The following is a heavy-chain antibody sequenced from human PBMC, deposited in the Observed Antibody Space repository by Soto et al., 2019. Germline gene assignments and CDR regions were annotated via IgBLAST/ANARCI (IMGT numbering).Heavy chain of an antibody. D-gene: IGHD5-12*01. CDR3: ARPAVTGYSGYGYCDY. CDR1: GFTFSDYY. J-gene: IGHJ4*02. V-gene: IGHV3-11*05. Sequence: QVQLVESGGGLVKPGGSLRLSCAASGFTFSDYYMSWIRQAPGKGLEWVSYISSSSSYTNYADSVKGRFTISRDNAKNSRYLQMNSLRAEDTAVYYCARPAVTGYSGYGYCDYWGQGTLVTVSS. CDR2: ISSSSSYT.